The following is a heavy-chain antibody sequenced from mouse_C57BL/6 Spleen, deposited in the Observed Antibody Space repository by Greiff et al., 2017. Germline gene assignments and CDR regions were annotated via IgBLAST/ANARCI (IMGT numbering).Heavy chain of an antibody. CDR1: GYAFSSYW. CDR3: ARLDTTVVATRYFDY. CDR2: IYPGDGDT. V-gene: IGHV1-80*01. Sequence: QVQLQQSGAELVKPGASVKISCKASGYAFSSYWMNWVKQRPGKGLEWIGQIYPGDGDTNYNGKFKGKATLTADKSSSTAYMQLSSLTSEDSAVYFWARLDTTVVATRYFDYWGQGTTLTVSS. D-gene: IGHD1-1*01. J-gene: IGHJ2*01.